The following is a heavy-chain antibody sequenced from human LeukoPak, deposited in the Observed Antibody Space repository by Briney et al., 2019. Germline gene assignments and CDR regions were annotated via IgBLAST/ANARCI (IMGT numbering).Heavy chain of an antibody. D-gene: IGHD2-21*01. CDR3: AKAPVTTCRGAYCYPFDY. J-gene: IGHJ4*02. V-gene: IGHV3-23*01. CDR2: ISDSGNT. Sequence: GGSLRLSCAASGFTLSSYAMSWVRQAPGKGLELVSAISDSGNTYHADSVKGRFTISRDSSKNTLFLQMNRLRPEDAAVYYCAKAPVTTCRGAYCYPFDYWGQGTLVTVSS. CDR1: GFTLSSYA.